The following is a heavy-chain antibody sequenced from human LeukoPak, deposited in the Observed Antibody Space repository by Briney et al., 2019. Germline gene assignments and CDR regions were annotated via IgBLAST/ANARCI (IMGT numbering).Heavy chain of an antibody. CDR3: AIQPAAPDAFDI. CDR1: GGSFSGYY. Sequence: TSETLSLTCAVYGGSFSGYYWSWIRQPPGKGLEWIGETNHSGSTNYNPSLKSRVTISVDTSKNQFSLKLSSVTAADTAVYYCAIQPAAPDAFDIWGQGTMVTVSS. J-gene: IGHJ3*02. CDR2: TNHSGST. D-gene: IGHD2-2*01. V-gene: IGHV4-34*01.